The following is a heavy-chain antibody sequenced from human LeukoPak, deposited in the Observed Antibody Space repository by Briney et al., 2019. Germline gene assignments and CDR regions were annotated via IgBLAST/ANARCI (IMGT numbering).Heavy chain of an antibody. J-gene: IGHJ6*02. D-gene: IGHD1-1*01. CDR1: CGSITTYY. CDR3: ARAQLNLLVDFGMDV. Sequence: PSETLSLTCTVSCGSITTYYSTWIRQPPGKGLEWIGYINYSGSSNYNPSLKSRVTISVDTSKNQFSLKLSSVTAADTAVYYCARAQLNLLVDFGMDVWGQGTTVTVSS. V-gene: IGHV4-59*01. CDR2: INYSGSS.